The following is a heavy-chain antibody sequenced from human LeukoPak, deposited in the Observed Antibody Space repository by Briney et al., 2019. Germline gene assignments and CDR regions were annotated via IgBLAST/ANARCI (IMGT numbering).Heavy chain of an antibody. Sequence: GESLKISCKGSGYSFTSYWIGWVRQMPGKGLEWMGIIYPGDSDTRYSPSFQGQVTISADKSISTAYLQWSSLRASDTAMYYCARRSVVATITARWYFDLWGRGTLVTVSS. D-gene: IGHD5-12*01. CDR2: IYPGDSDT. CDR1: GYSFTSYW. V-gene: IGHV5-51*01. J-gene: IGHJ2*01. CDR3: ARRSVVATITARWYFDL.